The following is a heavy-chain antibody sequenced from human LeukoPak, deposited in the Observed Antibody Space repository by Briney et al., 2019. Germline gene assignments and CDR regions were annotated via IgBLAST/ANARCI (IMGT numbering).Heavy chain of an antibody. J-gene: IGHJ6*03. CDR3: ARVIGIVGATTLFRYYYYMDV. Sequence: PSETLSLTCTVSGGSISSGSYYWSWIRQLAGKGLEWIGRIYTSGSTNYNPSLKSRVTISVDTSKNQFSLKLSSVTAADTAVYYCARVIGIVGATTLFRYYYYMDVWGKGTTVTVSS. D-gene: IGHD1-26*01. CDR1: GGSISSGSYY. V-gene: IGHV4-61*02. CDR2: IYTSGST.